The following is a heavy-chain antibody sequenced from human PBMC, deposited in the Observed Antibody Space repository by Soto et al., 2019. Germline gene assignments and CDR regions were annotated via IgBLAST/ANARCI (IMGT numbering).Heavy chain of an antibody. CDR2: INDSGNI. CDR1: GGSFSGYQ. CDR3: ARGLILWFGELSRRGGYYYYMDV. V-gene: IGHV4-34*01. Sequence: QVQLQQWGAGLLKPSETLSLTCAVYGGSFSGYQWSWIRQTPGKGLEWIGEINDSGNINYNPSLKSRVTILIDPPKTQISLKLSSVTAADTAVYYSARGLILWFGELSRRGGYYYYMDVWGKGTTVTVSS. J-gene: IGHJ6*03. D-gene: IGHD3-10*01.